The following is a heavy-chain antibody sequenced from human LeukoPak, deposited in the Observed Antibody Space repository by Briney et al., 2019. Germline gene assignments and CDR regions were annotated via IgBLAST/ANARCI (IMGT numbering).Heavy chain of an antibody. D-gene: IGHD2-2*01. CDR2: ITAGGDST. Sequence: GGSLRLSCAASGFTFSGYAMSWVRLAPGEGLEWVSAITAGGDSTYYAESVKGRFTISRDNLKNMVFLQMSTLRAEDTAVYYCARDLGTHCSSTSCYEYNWFDPWGQGTQVTVSS. CDR1: GFTFSGYA. V-gene: IGHV3-23*01. J-gene: IGHJ5*02. CDR3: ARDLGTHCSSTSCYEYNWFDP.